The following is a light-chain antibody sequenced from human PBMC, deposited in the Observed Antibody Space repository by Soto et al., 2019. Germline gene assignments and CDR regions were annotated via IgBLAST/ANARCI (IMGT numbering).Light chain of an antibody. J-gene: IGKJ1*01. CDR1: QSISSW. Sequence: DIQMTQSPSTLSASVGDRVTITCRASQSISSWLASYQQKPGTAPKLLIYKASTLQSGVPSRFSGSGSGTEFTLNISSLQTDDSATYYCQQYNDNWTFGQGTKVEIK. V-gene: IGKV1-5*03. CDR3: QQYNDNWT. CDR2: KAS.